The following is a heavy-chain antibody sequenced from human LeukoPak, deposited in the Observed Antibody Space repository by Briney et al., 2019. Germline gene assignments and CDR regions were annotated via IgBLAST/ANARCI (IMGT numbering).Heavy chain of an antibody. CDR1: GYTFTGYY. CDR2: INPNSGGT. V-gene: IGHV1-2*02. J-gene: IGHJ6*02. D-gene: IGHD1-1*01. CDR3: ARDPLILDTGMDV. Sequence: GASVKVSCKASGYTFTGYYMHWVRQAPGQGLEWMGWINPNSGGTNYAQKFQGRVTMTRDTSISTAYMELSRLRSDDTAVYYRARDPLILDTGMDVWGQGTTVTVSS.